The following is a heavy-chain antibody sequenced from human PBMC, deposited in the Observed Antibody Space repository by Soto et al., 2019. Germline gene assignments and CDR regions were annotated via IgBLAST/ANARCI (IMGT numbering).Heavy chain of an antibody. CDR1: GGSISSSSYY. J-gene: IGHJ3*02. V-gene: IGHV4-39*01. Sequence: QLQLQESGPGLVKPSETLSLTCTVSGGSISSSSYYWGWIRQPPGKGLEWIGSIYYSGSTYYNPSRKSRVTIAVATSNNQYSLKLSPVTAADTAVYYCATPKGDPLGVGVPAALYGGDDAFDIWGQGTMVTVSS. CDR3: ATPKGDPLGVGVPAALYGGDDAFDI. CDR2: IYYSGST. D-gene: IGHD2-2*01.